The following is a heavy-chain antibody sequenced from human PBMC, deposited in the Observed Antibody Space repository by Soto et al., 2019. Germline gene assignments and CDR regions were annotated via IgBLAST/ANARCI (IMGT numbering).Heavy chain of an antibody. CDR1: GFTFSTYA. Sequence: EVQLLESGGGLVQPGGSLRLSCAASGFTFSTYAMAWVLQAPGKGLGWVSAISGSGAGAYLADSVRGRFIISRDNSKNTLDLQMSGLRDEDTALYYCVKAFDATGYYYERAFDYWGQGTLVTVSS. CDR2: ISGSGAGA. D-gene: IGHD3-22*01. CDR3: VKAFDATGYYYERAFDY. J-gene: IGHJ4*02. V-gene: IGHV3-23*01.